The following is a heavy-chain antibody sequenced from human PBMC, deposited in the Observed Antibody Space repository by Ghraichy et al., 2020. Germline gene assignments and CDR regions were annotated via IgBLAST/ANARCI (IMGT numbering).Heavy chain of an antibody. J-gene: IGHJ4*02. CDR2: ISSSSSTI. D-gene: IGHD2-2*02. Sequence: GGSLRLSCAASGFTFSSYSMNWVRQAPGKGLEWVSYISSSSSTIYYADSVKGRFTISRDNAKNSLYLQMNSLRDEDTAVYYCARCRLCSSTSCYTEDFDYWGQGTLVTVSS. CDR3: ARCRLCSSTSCYTEDFDY. CDR1: GFTFSSYS. V-gene: IGHV3-48*02.